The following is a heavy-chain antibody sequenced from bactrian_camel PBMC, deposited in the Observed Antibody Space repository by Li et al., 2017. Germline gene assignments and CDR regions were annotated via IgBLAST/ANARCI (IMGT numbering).Heavy chain of an antibody. CDR2: TVPRTNLT. CDR3: AISDTCASPEFGY. CDR1: GDDFGRLS. Sequence: DVQLVESGGGSVQAGGSLTLSCKVSGDDFGRLSMAWFRQAPGKEREGVAATVPRTNLTYYADSVKGRFTISRDNANTISLMMSSLKPEDTAMYYCAISDTCASPEFGYSGQGTQVTVS. J-gene: IGHJ6*01. V-gene: IGHV3S31*01.